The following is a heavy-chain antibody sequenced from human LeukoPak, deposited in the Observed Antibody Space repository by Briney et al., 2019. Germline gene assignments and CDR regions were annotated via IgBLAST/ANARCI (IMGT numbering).Heavy chain of an antibody. V-gene: IGHV4-59*01. CDR3: ARVGETWLTRQAYYYMDV. CDR2: IYSRGTT. J-gene: IGHJ6*03. D-gene: IGHD3-16*01. Sequence: SETLSLTCTVSGGSFSGYYWTWIRQPTGKALEWIGYIYSRGTTNYNPSLKSRVTISLDTSKNHSSLRLTSVTAADRAVYYCARVGETWLTRQAYYYMDVWGKGTAVTVSS. CDR1: GGSFSGYY.